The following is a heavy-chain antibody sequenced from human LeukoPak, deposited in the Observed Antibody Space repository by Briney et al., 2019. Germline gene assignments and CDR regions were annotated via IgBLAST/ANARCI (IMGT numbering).Heavy chain of an antibody. Sequence: ASVKVSCKASGYNFPSYGINWVRQAPGQGLEWMGWIKPGSGGTNYAQNFKGRVTMTRDMSISTAYMELSSLRSDDTAVYYCARDLDGNSFDYWGQGTLVTVSS. V-gene: IGHV1-2*02. J-gene: IGHJ4*02. CDR3: ARDLDGNSFDY. CDR2: IKPGSGGT. D-gene: IGHD2-15*01. CDR1: GYNFPSYG.